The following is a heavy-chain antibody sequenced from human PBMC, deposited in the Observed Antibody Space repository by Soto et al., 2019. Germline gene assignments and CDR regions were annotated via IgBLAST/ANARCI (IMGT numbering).Heavy chain of an antibody. CDR2: IRSKAYGGTT. D-gene: IGHD6-13*01. Sequence: GGSLRLSCAASGFTFSSYGMHWFRQAPGKGLEWVGFIRSKAYGGTTEYAASVKGRFTISRDDSKSIAYLQMNSLKTEDTAVYYCTRVAAGTDYWGQGTLVTVSS. CDR3: TRVAAGTDY. V-gene: IGHV3-49*03. J-gene: IGHJ4*02. CDR1: GFTFSSYG.